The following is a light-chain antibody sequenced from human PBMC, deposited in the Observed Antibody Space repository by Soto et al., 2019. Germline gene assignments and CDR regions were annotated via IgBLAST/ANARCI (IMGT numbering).Light chain of an antibody. Sequence: EIVLTQSPGTLSLSPGERATLSCRASQNVSGSYLAWYQQKPGQAPRLLMYAATSRATGIPDRFSGSGSGKDFTLTISRLEPEDFAVYYCQQYLTSPRTFGQGTKVEIK. CDR2: AAT. J-gene: IGKJ1*01. V-gene: IGKV3-20*01. CDR1: QNVSGSY. CDR3: QQYLTSPRT.